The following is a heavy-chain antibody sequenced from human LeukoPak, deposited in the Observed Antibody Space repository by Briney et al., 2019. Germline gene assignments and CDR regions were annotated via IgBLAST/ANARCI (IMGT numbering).Heavy chain of an antibody. J-gene: IGHJ3*02. Sequence: PSETLSLTCTASGYSISSGYYWGWIRQPPGKGLEWIGSIYHSGSTYYNPSLKSRVTISVDTSKNQFSLKLSPVTAADTAVYYCASRARGAFDIWGQGTMVTVSS. CDR1: GYSISSGYY. V-gene: IGHV4-38-2*02. CDR2: IYHSGST. D-gene: IGHD1-26*01. CDR3: ASRARGAFDI.